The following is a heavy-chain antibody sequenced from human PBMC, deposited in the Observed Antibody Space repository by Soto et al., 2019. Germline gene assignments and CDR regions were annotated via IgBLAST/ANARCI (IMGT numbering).Heavy chain of an antibody. CDR3: AKDTVAGTVNWFDP. CDR1: GFTFREFS. J-gene: IGHJ5*02. Sequence: GGALGLSGAASGFTFREFSMSWGRPAPGKGLEWVSAIVSSGVRRYYADSVKGRFTVSRDNSINTLYLQMNSLRAEDTAVYYCAKDTVAGTVNWFDPWGQGTLVTVSS. D-gene: IGHD6-19*01. V-gene: IGHV3-23*01. CDR2: IVSSGVRR.